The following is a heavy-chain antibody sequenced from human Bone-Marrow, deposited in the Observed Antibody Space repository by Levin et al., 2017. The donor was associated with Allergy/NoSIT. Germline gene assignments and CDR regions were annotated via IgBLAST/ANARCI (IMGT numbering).Heavy chain of an antibody. J-gene: IGHJ3*02. CDR3: ARNGIHAFDI. D-gene: IGHD2-8*01. CDR1: GFTISSNY. Sequence: GESLKISCAASGFTISSNYMSWVRQAPGKGLEWVSVIYSGGSTYYADSVKGRFTISRDNSKNTLYLQMNSLRAEDTAVYYCARNGIHAFDIWGQGTMVTVSS. CDR2: IYSGGST. V-gene: IGHV3-53*01.